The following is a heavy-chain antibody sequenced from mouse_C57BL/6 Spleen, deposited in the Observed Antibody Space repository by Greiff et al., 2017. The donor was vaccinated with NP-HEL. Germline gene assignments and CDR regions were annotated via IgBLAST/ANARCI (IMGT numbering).Heavy chain of an antibody. CDR3: ARLVRYDGYPWYFYV. Sequence: EVKLLESGPELVKPGASVKIPCKASGYTFTDYNMDWVKQSHGKSLEWIGDINPNNGGTIYNQKFKGKATLTVDKSSSTAYMELRSLTAEDTAVYYCARLVRYDGYPWYFYVWGTGATVTVAS. D-gene: IGHD2-3*01. J-gene: IGHJ1*03. V-gene: IGHV1-18*01. CDR2: INPNNGGT. CDR1: GYTFTDYN.